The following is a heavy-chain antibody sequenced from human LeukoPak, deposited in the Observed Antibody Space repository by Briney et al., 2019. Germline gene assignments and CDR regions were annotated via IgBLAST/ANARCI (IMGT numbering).Heavy chain of an antibody. V-gene: IGHV3-30*02. D-gene: IGHD3-10*01. CDR2: IRYNGNNQ. CDR3: AKDSAFYYIDV. CDR1: GFTFNTYG. J-gene: IGHJ6*03. Sequence: GGSLRLSCAASGFTFNTYGMHWVRQAPGKGLEWVAFIRYNGNNQYYADSVKGRFTISRDNSKNTLYLQMNSLKGDDTAVYYCAKDSAFYYIDVWGKGTTVIISS.